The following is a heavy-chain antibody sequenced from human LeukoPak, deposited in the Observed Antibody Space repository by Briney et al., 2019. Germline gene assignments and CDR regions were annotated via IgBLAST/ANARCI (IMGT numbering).Heavy chain of an antibody. CDR1: GFTFSRYS. V-gene: IGHV3-30*18. J-gene: IGHJ6*02. D-gene: IGHD6-6*01. CDR3: AKDSSSYGMDV. Sequence: GGSLRLSCAASGFTFSRYSMNWVRQAPGKGLEWVAVISYDGSNKYYADSVKGRFTISRDNSKNTLYLQMNSLRAEDTAVYYCAKDSSSYGMDVWGQGTTVTVSS. CDR2: ISYDGSNK.